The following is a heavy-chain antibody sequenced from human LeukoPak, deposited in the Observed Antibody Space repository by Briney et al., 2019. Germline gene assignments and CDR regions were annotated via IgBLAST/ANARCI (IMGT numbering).Heavy chain of an antibody. CDR3: ARDLAPYSSGWYASSWFDP. D-gene: IGHD6-19*01. V-gene: IGHV1-46*01. CDR2: INPSGGST. Sequence: ASVKVSCKASGYTFTSCYMHWVRQAPGQGLEWMGIINPSGGSTSYAQKFQGRVTMTRDTSTSTVYMELSSLRSEDTAVYYCARDLAPYSSGWYASSWFDPWGQGTLVTVSS. CDR1: GYTFTSCY. J-gene: IGHJ5*02.